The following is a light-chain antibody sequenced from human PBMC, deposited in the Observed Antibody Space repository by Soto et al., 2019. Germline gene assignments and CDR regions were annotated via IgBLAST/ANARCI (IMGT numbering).Light chain of an antibody. CDR2: WAS. CDR3: HQYYGSPPRT. V-gene: IGKV4-1*01. Sequence: DIVMTQSPDSLAVSLGERATINCKSSQSILYSSNNKNYLAWYQQKPGQPPKLLISWASTRESGVPDRFSGSGSETDLTLTISSLQAEDVAIYYCHQYYGSPPRTFGQGTKVEIK. J-gene: IGKJ1*01. CDR1: QSILYSSNNKNY.